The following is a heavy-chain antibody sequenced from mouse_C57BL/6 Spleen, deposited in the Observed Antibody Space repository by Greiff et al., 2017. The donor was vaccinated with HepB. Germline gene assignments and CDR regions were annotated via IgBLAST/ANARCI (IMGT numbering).Heavy chain of an antibody. CDR1: GFSLTSYG. J-gene: IGHJ2*01. D-gene: IGHD3-2*02. CDR2: IWSGGST. V-gene: IGHV2-2*01. CDR3: ARNGDSSGSYYFDY. Sequence: VQLVESGPGLVQPSQSLSITCTVSGFSLTSYGVHWVRQSPGKGLEWLGVIWSGGSTDYNAAFISRLSISKDNSKSQVFFKMNSLQADDTAIYYCARNGDSSGSYYFDYWGQGTTLTVSS.